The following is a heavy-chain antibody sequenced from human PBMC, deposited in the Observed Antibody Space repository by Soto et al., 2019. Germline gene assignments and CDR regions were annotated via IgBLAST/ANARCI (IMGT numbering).Heavy chain of an antibody. CDR2: ISGSGGSA. CDR1: GFTFSGYA. J-gene: IGHJ4*02. D-gene: IGHD1-26*01. V-gene: IGHV3-23*01. Sequence: XESLRLSCATSGFTFSGYAMSWVRQDPGKGLEWVSLISGSGGSAYYADSVKGRFTISRDNSKNMLYLEMNGLRAEDTAVYYCARALGILGVDYWGQGALVTVSS. CDR3: ARALGILGVDY.